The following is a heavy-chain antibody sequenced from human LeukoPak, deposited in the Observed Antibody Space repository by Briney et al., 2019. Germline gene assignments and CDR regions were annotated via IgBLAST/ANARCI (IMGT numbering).Heavy chain of an antibody. Sequence: SETLSLTCAVYGGSFSGYYWSWIRQPPGKGLEWIGYIYYSGSTYYNPSLKSRVTISVDTSKNQFSLKLSSVTAADTAVYYCASTIFGVVYFDYWGQGTLVTVSS. D-gene: IGHD3-3*01. V-gene: IGHV4-30-4*08. J-gene: IGHJ4*02. CDR2: IYYSGST. CDR3: ASTIFGVVYFDY. CDR1: GGSFSGYY.